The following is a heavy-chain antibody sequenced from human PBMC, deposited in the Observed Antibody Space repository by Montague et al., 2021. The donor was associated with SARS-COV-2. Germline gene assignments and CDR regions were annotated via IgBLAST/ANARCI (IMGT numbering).Heavy chain of an antibody. V-gene: IGHV2-5*02. CDR1: GFSLSASGVG. CDR2: IFWDEDK. J-gene: IGHJ3*02. CDR3: ARRPGWGGDTYDT. Sequence: PALVKPTQTLTLTCSFSGFSLSASGVGVGWIRQPPGQALEWLALIFWDEDKRYSPSLKNRLTVTKETSKNQVVLTMTNMDPVDTATYYCARRPGWGGDTYDTWGRGTTVTVSA. D-gene: IGHD3-16*01.